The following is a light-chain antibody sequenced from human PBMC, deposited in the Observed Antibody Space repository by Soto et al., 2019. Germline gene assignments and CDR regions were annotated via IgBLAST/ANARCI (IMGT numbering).Light chain of an antibody. J-gene: IGLJ3*02. CDR2: EVR. V-gene: IGLV2-14*01. Sequence: QSALTQPASVSGSPGQSITIACTGTNRDVGSYNLVSWYQQLPGEAPKLLISEVRNRPSGISYRFTGSKSGNTASLTISGLQADDEADYYCSSYTTPSTLVFGGGTKLTVL. CDR3: SSYTTPSTLV. CDR1: NRDVGSYNL.